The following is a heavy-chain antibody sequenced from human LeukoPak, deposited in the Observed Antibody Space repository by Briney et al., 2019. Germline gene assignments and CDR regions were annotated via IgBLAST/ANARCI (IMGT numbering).Heavy chain of an antibody. D-gene: IGHD2-15*01. CDR2: ISSSSSYI. V-gene: IGHV3-21*01. CDR3: ARDFLSDENQLRLAAPCDY. CDR1: GFTFSNYP. Sequence: PGGSLRLSCAASGFTFSNYPTNWVRQAPGKGLEWVSSISSSSSYIYYTDSVKGRFTISRDNAKNSLDLQMKDLRVEDTAMYYCARDFLSDENQLRLAAPCDYWGQGTLVTVS. J-gene: IGHJ4*02.